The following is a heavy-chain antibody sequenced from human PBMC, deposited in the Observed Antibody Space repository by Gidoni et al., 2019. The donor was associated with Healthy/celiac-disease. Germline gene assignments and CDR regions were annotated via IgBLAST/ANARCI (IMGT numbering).Heavy chain of an antibody. CDR2: IYYSGST. CDR3: ARSRGAYDSSGPNDY. CDR1: GGSISSGDYY. Sequence: QVQLQESGPGLVKPSQTLSLTCTVSGGSISSGDYYWSWIRQPPGKGLEWIGYIYYSGSTYYNPSLKSRVTISVDTSKNQFSLKLSSVTAADTAVYYCARSRGAYDSSGPNDYWGQGTLVTVSS. D-gene: IGHD3-22*01. J-gene: IGHJ4*02. V-gene: IGHV4-30-4*01.